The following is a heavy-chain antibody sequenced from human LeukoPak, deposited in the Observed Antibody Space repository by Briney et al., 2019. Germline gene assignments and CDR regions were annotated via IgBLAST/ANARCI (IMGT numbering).Heavy chain of an antibody. D-gene: IGHD6-13*01. CDR1: GGSTSRYY. CDR3: ARLPGIAAV. J-gene: IGHJ4*02. Sequence: SETLSLTCTVSGGSTSRYYWSWIRQPPGKRLEWLGYIYYSGSTTYNPSLKSRLTMSVDTSKNQISLKLISLTTADTAVYYCARLPGIAAVWGQGTLVTVSS. V-gene: IGHV4-59*08. CDR2: IYYSGST.